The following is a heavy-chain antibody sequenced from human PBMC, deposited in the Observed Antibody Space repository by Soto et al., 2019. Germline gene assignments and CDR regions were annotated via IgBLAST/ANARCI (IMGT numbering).Heavy chain of an antibody. CDR1: GFSLSTSGVG. V-gene: IGHV2-5*02. CDR3: AHSRIQLWSIFFDY. J-gene: IGHJ4*02. CDR2: IYWDDDK. D-gene: IGHD5-18*01. Sequence: QITLKESGPTLVKPTQTLTLTCTFSGFSLSTSGVGVGWIRQPPGKALEWLALIYWDDDKRYSPSLKSRLTITNDTSKNQVVLTMTNMDPVDTATYYCAHSRIQLWSIFFDYWGQGTLVTVSS.